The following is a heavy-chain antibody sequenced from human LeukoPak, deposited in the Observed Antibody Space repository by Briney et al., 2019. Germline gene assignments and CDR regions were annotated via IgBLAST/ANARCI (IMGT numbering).Heavy chain of an antibody. CDR3: TNMDV. Sequence: GGSLRLSCAASGFTFSNAWMSWVRQAPGRGLEWVGRIKRKTDGGTTDYATPVKGRFTISRDDSKNTLYLQMNSLKTEDTAVYYCTNMDVWGKGTTVTVSS. J-gene: IGHJ6*03. CDR2: IKRKTDGGTT. CDR1: GFTFSNAW. V-gene: IGHV3-15*01.